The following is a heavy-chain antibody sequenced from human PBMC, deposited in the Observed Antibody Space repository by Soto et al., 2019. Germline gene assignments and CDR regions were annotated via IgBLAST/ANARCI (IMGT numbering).Heavy chain of an antibody. CDR3: ARGVAAAAIDY. Sequence: TLSLTCTVSGGSISSGGYYWSWIRQHPGKGLEWIGYIYYSGSTYYNPSLKSRVTISVDTTKNQFSLKLSSVTAADTAVYYCARGVAAAAIDYWGQGTLVTVSS. CDR2: IYYSGST. J-gene: IGHJ4*02. CDR1: GGSISSGGYY. D-gene: IGHD6-13*01. V-gene: IGHV4-31*03.